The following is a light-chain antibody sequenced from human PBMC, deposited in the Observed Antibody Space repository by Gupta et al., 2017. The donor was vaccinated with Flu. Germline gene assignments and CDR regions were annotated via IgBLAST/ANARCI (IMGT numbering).Light chain of an antibody. J-gene: IGLJ3*02. CDR3: ATWDDNVRTWV. V-gene: IGLV1-47*01. Sequence: QSVLTQPPSASGTRGQRVTISFSGSSSNLGGDDFYWYQQLPGTAPKLLIYHNSQRPSGVPDRFSVSRSGTSASLSISGLRPDDEADYYCATWDDNVRTWVFGGGTKVTVL. CDR2: HNS. CDR1: SSNLGGDD.